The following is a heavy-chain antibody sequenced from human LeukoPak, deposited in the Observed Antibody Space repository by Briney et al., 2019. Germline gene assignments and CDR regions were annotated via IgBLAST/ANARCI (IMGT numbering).Heavy chain of an antibody. CDR1: GGSISSSNW. CDR2: IYHSGST. J-gene: IGHJ4*02. V-gene: IGHV4-4*02. Sequence: SETLSLTCAVSGGSISSSNWWSWVRQPPGKGLEWIGEIYHSGSTNYNPSLKSRVTISVDKSKNQFSLKLSSVTAADTAVYYCARARLEGHVWGSYRPNYFDYWGQGTLVTVSS. CDR3: ARARLEGHVWGSYRPNYFDY. D-gene: IGHD3-16*02.